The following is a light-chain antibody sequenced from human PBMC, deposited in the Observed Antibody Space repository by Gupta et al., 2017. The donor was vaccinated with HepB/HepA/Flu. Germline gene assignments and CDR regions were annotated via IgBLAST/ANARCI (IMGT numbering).Light chain of an antibody. J-gene: IGKJ2*01. Sequence: DIQMTQFPSSLSASVGDRVSITCRASQNIDYYLNWYQHKPGKAPKFMVYGATTVQSGVPSRFSDSRYGKDFTLTSNNRQNEDFANYYGQQCYSMNTFGRGTKMDIK. CDR1: QNIDYY. V-gene: IGKV1-39*01. CDR2: GAT. CDR3: QQCYSMNT.